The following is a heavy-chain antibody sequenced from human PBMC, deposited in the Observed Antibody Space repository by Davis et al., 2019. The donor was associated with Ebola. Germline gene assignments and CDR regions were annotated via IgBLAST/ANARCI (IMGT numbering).Heavy chain of an antibody. CDR1: GGSISSYY. D-gene: IGHD3-22*01. Sequence: SETLSLTCTVSGGSISSYYWSWIRQPPGKGLEWIGYIYYSGSTNYNPSLKSRVTISVDTSKNQFSLKLSSVTVADTAVYYCARAAFDSSGYYFDYWGQGTLVTVSS. J-gene: IGHJ4*02. V-gene: IGHV4-59*01. CDR3: ARAAFDSSGYYFDY. CDR2: IYYSGST.